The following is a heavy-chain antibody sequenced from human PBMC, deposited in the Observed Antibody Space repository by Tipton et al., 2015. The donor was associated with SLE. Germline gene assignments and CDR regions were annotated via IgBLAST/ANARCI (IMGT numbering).Heavy chain of an antibody. D-gene: IGHD5/OR15-5a*01. V-gene: IGHV4-39*07. J-gene: IGHJ5*02. CDR3: ARHNGRAVSRLDP. Sequence: TLSLTCSVSGGSVSSGSYYWAWIRQPPGKGPEWIGSIYYSGNTYYNPSLKSRVTISVDTSKNQFSLKLSSVTAADTAIYYCARHNGRAVSRLDPWGQGTLVTVSS. CDR2: IYYSGNT. CDR1: GGSVSSGSYY.